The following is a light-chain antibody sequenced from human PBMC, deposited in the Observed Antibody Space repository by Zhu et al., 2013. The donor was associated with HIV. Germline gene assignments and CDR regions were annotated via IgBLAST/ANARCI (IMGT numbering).Light chain of an antibody. V-gene: IGKV3-15*01. CDR1: QSVSSD. CDR2: DAS. CDR3: QHYDGSTGS. J-gene: IGKJ2*03. Sequence: IVLTQSPATLSVSPGERATLSCRASQSVSSDFAWYQQKPGQAPRLLIYDASIRATGIPARFSGSGSGTEFTLTISSLQSEDFVVYFCQHYDGSTGSFGQGTKVEIK.